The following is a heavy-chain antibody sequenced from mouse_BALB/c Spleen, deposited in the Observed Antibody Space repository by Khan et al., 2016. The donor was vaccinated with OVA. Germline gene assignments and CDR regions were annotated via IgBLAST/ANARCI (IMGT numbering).Heavy chain of an antibody. CDR1: GYTFRNNG. CDR2: INPYTGEP. D-gene: IGHD2-14*01. J-gene: IGHJ4*01. Sequence: QIQLVQSGPELKKPGATVKISCKASGYTFRNNGMNWVKQAPGKGLKWMGWINPYTGEPTYADDFTGRFAFSLDTSANTAYLQINNLKNEDTATYFCARVGYNGTMDSWGQGTTVTVSS. CDR3: ARVGYNGTMDS. V-gene: IGHV9-3-1*01.